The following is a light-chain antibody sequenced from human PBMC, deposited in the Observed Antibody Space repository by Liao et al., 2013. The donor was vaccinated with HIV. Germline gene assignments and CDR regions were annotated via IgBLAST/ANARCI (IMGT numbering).Light chain of an antibody. Sequence: SYELTQPPSVSVAPGKTARITCGGNNIGSKSVHWYQQKPGQAPVLVIYYDSDRPSGIPERFSGSNSGNTATLTVSRVEGRDEADYFCQVWDSSSDHWVFGGGTKLTVL. CDR1: NIGSKS. CDR3: QVWDSSSDHWV. J-gene: IGLJ3*02. CDR2: YDS. V-gene: IGLV3-21*04.